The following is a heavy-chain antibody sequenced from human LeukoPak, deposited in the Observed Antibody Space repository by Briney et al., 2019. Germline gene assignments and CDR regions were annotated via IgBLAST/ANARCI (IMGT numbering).Heavy chain of an antibody. CDR1: GGSFSGYY. V-gene: IGHV4-34*01. D-gene: IGHD2-2*02. CDR2: INHSGST. CDR3: ARAGYCSSTCCYSAFDI. Sequence: PSETLSLTCAVYGGSFSGYYWSWIRQPPGKGLEWIGEINHSGSTNYNPSLKSRVTISVDTSKNQFSLKLSSVTAADTAVYYRARAGYCSSTCCYSAFDIWGQGTMVTVSS. J-gene: IGHJ3*02.